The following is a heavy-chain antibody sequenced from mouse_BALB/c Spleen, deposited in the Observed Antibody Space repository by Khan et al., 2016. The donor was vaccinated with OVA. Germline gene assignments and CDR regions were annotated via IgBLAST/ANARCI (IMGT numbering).Heavy chain of an antibody. CDR3: ARDRIDY. CDR2: INTTSGYT. V-gene: IGHV1-7*01. Sequence: VQLQESGAELAKPGASVKMSCTASGYTFTSSWMHWIKQRPGKGLEWIGYINTTSGYTDYNQKFKDKATLTADKSSSTAYMKLSSLTSDDSSVYYCARDRIDYWGQGTALTVSS. J-gene: IGHJ2*01. CDR1: GYTFTSSW.